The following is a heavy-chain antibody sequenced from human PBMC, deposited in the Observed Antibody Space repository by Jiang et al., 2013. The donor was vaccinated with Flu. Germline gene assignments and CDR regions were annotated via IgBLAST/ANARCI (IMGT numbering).Heavy chain of an antibody. CDR3: ARDSSRDGRIIGGAETWFDP. CDR2: IIPILGIA. J-gene: IGHJ5*02. Sequence: GAEVKKPGSSVKVSCKASGGTFSSYTISWVRQAPGQGLEWMGRIIPILGIANYAQKFQGRVTITADKSTSTAYIELSSLRSEDTAVYYCARDSSRDGRIIGGAETWFDPWGQGTLVTVSS. CDR1: GGTFSSYT. V-gene: IGHV1-69*04. D-gene: IGHD5-24*01.